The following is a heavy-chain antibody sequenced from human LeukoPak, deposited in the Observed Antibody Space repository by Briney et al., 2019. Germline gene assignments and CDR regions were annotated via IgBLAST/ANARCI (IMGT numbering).Heavy chain of an antibody. D-gene: IGHD2-2*01. CDR1: GFTFSSYA. Sequence: QPGGSLTLSCAAVGFTFSSYAMSWVRQSPARGLEWVSSLRGDGETFYADSVKGRFTLSRDNSKNTLYLQMNSLRAEDTAVYYCARDGGIVVGDAFDIWGQGTMVTVSS. CDR3: ARDGGIVVGDAFDI. CDR2: LRGDGET. J-gene: IGHJ3*02. V-gene: IGHV3-23*01.